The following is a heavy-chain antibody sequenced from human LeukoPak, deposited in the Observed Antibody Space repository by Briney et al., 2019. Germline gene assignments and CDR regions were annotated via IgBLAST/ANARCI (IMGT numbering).Heavy chain of an antibody. CDR2: IDPSSTYI. Sequence: GGSLRLSCSASRFTFSSYTMNWVRQAPGKGLEWDSSIDPSSTYIYYADSVKGRFTISRDNAQNSLYLQMNSLRAEDTAVYYCTRGSYGDYEYWGQGTLVTVSS. J-gene: IGHJ4*02. D-gene: IGHD4-17*01. CDR1: RFTFSSYT. V-gene: IGHV3-21*01. CDR3: TRGSYGDYEY.